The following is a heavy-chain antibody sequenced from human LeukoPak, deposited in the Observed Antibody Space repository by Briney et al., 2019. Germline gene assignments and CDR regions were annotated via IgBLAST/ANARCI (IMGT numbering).Heavy chain of an antibody. V-gene: IGHV3-23*01. Sequence: GGSLRLSCAASGFTFSSFAMTWVRQAPGKGLEWVSSITGSHSPTYNTDSVKGRFTISRDNSQNTLYLQMNSLRAEDTAVYYCTKDPNGDYVGALDTWGQGTLVTVSS. D-gene: IGHD4-17*01. CDR2: ITGSHSPT. CDR3: TKDPNGDYVGALDT. CDR1: GFTFSSFA. J-gene: IGHJ5*02.